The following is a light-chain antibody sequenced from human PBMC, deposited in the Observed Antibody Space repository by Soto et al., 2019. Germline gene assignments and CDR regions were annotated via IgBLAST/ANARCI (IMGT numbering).Light chain of an antibody. CDR2: EVS. CDR1: SSDVGGYNF. V-gene: IGLV2-14*01. Sequence: QSVLTQPASVSGSPGQSITISCTGTSSDVGGYNFVSWYQQHPGTAPKLMIYEVSNRPSGVSNRFSGSKSGNTASLTISGLQAEDEADYYCSSYTSISTPVVFGGGTKLTVL. J-gene: IGLJ2*01. CDR3: SSYTSISTPVV.